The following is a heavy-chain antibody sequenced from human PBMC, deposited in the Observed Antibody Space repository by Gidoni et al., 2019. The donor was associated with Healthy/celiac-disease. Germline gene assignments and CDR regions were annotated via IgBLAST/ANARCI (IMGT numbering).Heavy chain of an antibody. CDR2: INPNSGGT. CDR3: ARGITMVRGVINYYYYGMDV. Sequence: QVQLVQSGAEVKKPGASVKVSCKASGYTFTGYYMHWVRQAPGQGLEWMGWINPNSGGTNYAQKFQGRVTMTRDTSISTAYMELSRLRSDDTAVYYCARGITMVRGVINYYYYGMDVWGQGTTVTVSS. J-gene: IGHJ6*02. D-gene: IGHD3-10*01. CDR1: GYTFTGYY. V-gene: IGHV1-2*02.